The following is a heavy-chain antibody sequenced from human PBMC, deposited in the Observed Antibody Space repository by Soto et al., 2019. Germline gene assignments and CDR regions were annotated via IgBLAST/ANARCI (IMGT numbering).Heavy chain of an antibody. Sequence: RGSLRLSCAASGFTFDDYTMHWVRQAPGKGLEWVSLISWDGGSTYYADSVKGRFTISRDNSKNSLYLQMNSLRTEDTALYYCAKSFSRSYGMDVWGQGTTVTVSS. CDR2: ISWDGGST. V-gene: IGHV3-43*01. D-gene: IGHD1-26*01. J-gene: IGHJ6*02. CDR3: AKSFSRSYGMDV. CDR1: GFTFDDYT.